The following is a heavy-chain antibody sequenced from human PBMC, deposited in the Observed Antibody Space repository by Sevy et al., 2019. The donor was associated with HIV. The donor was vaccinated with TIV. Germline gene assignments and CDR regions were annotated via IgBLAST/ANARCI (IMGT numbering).Heavy chain of an antibody. CDR1: GFTFSSYA. V-gene: IGHV3-30*04. J-gene: IGHJ6*02. CDR2: ISYDGSNK. Sequence: GGSPRLSCAASGFTFSSYAMHWVRQAPGKGLEWVAVISYDGSNKYYADSVKGRFTISRDNSKNTLYLQMNSLRAEDTAVYYCARDAAMVRGVITYGMDVWGQGTTVTVSS. D-gene: IGHD3-10*01. CDR3: ARDAAMVRGVITYGMDV.